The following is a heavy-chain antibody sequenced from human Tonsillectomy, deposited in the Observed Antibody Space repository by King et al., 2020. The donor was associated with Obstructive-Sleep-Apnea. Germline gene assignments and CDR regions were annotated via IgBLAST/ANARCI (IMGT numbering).Heavy chain of an antibody. CDR1: GFSLSTSGMC. D-gene: IGHD3-10*01. CDR2: IDWDDDK. V-gene: IGHV2-70*11. J-gene: IGHJ4*02. CDR3: ARIPPAGSGSEFDY. Sequence: TLKESGPALVKPTQTLTLTCSFSGFSLSTSGMCVTWIRQPPGKALEWLARIDWDDDKYYNTSLKTRLTISKDTSKNQVVLTMTNMDPVDTATYFCARIPPAGSGSEFDYWGQGIVVTVSS.